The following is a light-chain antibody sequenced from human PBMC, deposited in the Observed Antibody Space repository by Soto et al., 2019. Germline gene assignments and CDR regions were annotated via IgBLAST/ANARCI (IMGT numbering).Light chain of an antibody. J-gene: IGLJ3*02. CDR1: SSIFRSNT. CDR3: SSLDGSLNGWV. CDR2: TDN. V-gene: IGLV1-44*01. Sequence: QSVLNQPPSASGTPGQRVSISCSGSSSIFRSNTINWYQRLPGTAPKLLIYTDNQRPSGVPDRVSGSRSVTSASLAISGLRSEDEDDDYCSSLDGSLNGWVFGGGTKLTVL.